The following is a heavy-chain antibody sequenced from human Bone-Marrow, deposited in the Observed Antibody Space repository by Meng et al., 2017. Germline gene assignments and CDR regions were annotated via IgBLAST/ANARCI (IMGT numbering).Heavy chain of an antibody. CDR1: GGSFSGYY. D-gene: IGHD2-15*01. V-gene: IGHV4-34*01. Sequence: QGQLQQWSAGLLKPSETLSLTCAVYGGSFSGYYWSWIRQPPGKGLEWIGEINHSGSTNYNPSLKSRVTISVDTSKNQFSLKLSSVTAADTAVYYCARGRVVAATNPKFDYWGQGTLVTVSS. CDR2: INHSGST. CDR3: ARGRVVAATNPKFDY. J-gene: IGHJ4*02.